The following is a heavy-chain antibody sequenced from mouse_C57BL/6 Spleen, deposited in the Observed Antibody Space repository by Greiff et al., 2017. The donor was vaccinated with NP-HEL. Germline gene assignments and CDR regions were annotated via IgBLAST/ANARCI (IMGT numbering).Heavy chain of an antibody. CDR1: GYTFTDYE. Sequence: QVQLQQSGAELVRPGASVTLSCKASGYTFTDYEMHWVKQTPVHGLEWIGAIDPETGGTAFNQKFKGKAILTADKSSSTAYMELRSLTSEDSAVYYCTRYRGTGRYYFDYWGQGTTLTVSS. J-gene: IGHJ2*01. D-gene: IGHD4-1*01. V-gene: IGHV1-15*01. CDR2: IDPETGGT. CDR3: TRYRGTGRYYFDY.